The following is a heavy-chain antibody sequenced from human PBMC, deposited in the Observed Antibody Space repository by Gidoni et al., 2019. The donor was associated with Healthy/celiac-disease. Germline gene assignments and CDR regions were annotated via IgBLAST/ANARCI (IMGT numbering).Heavy chain of an antibody. D-gene: IGHD3-10*01. Sequence: EVQLLESGGGLVQPGGSLRLSCAASGFTFSSYAMSWVRQAPGTGLEWVSAISGSGGSTYYADSVKGRFTISRDNSKNTLYLQMNSLRAEDTSVYYCAKAVVRGVTLSYFDYWGQGTLVTVSS. CDR1: GFTFSSYA. CDR3: AKAVVRGVTLSYFDY. V-gene: IGHV3-23*01. CDR2: ISGSGGST. J-gene: IGHJ4*02.